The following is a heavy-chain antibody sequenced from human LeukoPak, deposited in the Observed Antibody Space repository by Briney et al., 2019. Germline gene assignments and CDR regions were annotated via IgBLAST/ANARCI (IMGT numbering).Heavy chain of an antibody. CDR2: ISNNCDST. D-gene: IGHD1-1*01. V-gene: IGHV3-23*01. Sequence: GRSLRLSCAVSGYTFSNYAMSWVRHPPATGMECVSPISNNCDSTYYTDSVEGRITSPRDNPKNTLYLQMNRLRAETPAVYYCAKAPPYKKYIDYWGQGTLVTVSS. CDR3: AKAPPYKKYIDY. J-gene: IGHJ4*02. CDR1: GYTFSNYA.